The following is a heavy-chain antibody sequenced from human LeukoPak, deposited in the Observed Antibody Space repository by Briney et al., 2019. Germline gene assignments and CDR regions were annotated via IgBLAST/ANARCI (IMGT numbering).Heavy chain of an antibody. CDR2: MNPNSGNT. CDR3: ARGPLELWFGELLRRWLDY. Sequence: ASVKVSCKASGYTFTSYDINWVRQATGQGLEWMGWMNPNSGNTGYAQKFQGRVTMTRNTSISTAHMELSSLRSEDTAVYYCARGPLELWFGELLRRWLDYWGQGTLVTVSS. J-gene: IGHJ4*02. CDR1: GYTFTSYD. D-gene: IGHD3-10*01. V-gene: IGHV1-8*01.